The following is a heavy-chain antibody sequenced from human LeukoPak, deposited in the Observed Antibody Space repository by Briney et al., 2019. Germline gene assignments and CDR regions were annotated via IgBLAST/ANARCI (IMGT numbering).Heavy chain of an antibody. CDR3: VRCGRGGSNSMPFLDY. CDR2: ISGGGETM. J-gene: IGHJ4*02. V-gene: IGHV3-48*04. Sequence: GGSLRLSCAASGFTFSSYSMNWVHQAPGKGLEWLSYISGGGETMFYVDSVKGRFTISRDNADNSLSLQMNSLRAEDTAVYYCVRCGRGGSNSMPFLDYWGQGALVTVSS. CDR1: GFTFSSYS. D-gene: IGHD1-26*01.